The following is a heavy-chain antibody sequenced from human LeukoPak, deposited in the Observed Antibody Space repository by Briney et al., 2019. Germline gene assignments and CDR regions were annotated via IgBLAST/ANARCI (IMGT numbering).Heavy chain of an antibody. V-gene: IGHV1-69*04. Sequence: SSVNLSCKASGCTLSIYAISWGRQAPGQGLGWRGRSILIRSIANYAQKFQGRVTIISDKATSTSYMELSSLRSEDTAVYYCARELVVLDYFWGSYRYMDYWGQGTLVTVSS. CDR1: GCTLSIYA. CDR3: ARELVVLDYFWGSYRYMDY. CDR2: SILIRSIA. D-gene: IGHD3-16*02. J-gene: IGHJ4*02.